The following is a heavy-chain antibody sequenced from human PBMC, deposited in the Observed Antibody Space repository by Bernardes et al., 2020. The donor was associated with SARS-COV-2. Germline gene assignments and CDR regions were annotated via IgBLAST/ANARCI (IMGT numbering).Heavy chain of an antibody. V-gene: IGHV5-51*07. Sequence: GASLNISRECSGYISTNDYIAWVHQTPQKRLEWVWISSPGDTETRYSPSFQGEATISADKSISTAYLQLSSLKASDSAIYYCARQNNQDYYFDYWGQGTLVTVSS. CDR3: ARQNNQDYYFDY. J-gene: IGHJ4*02. CDR2: SSPGDTET. D-gene: IGHD1-20*01. CDR1: GYISTNDY.